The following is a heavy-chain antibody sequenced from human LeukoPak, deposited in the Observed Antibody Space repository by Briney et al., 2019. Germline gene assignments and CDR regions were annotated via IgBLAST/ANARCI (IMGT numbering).Heavy chain of an antibody. J-gene: IGHJ6*03. CDR2: IYYTGST. D-gene: IGHD3-3*01. CDR3: ARGRYYAFWSGYYRDYYYYYYMDV. Sequence: PSETLSLTCTVSGGSISSSSYYWGWIRQPPGKGLEWIGSIYYTGSTYYNPSLKSRVTISVDTSKNQFSLKLSSVTAADTAVYYCARGRYYAFWSGYYRDYYYYYYMDVWGKGTTVTVSS. CDR1: GGSISSSSYY. V-gene: IGHV4-39*07.